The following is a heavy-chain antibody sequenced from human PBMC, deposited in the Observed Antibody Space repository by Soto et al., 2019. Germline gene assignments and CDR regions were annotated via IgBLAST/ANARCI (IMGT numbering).Heavy chain of an antibody. V-gene: IGHV4-59*01. CDR3: ARVRGTAGKRYFDY. D-gene: IGHD6-13*01. Sequence: SETLSLTCTVSGGSMISYYWNWMRQPPGKGLQWIGYTYYSGSTTYNPSLKSRVTISVDSSKNQFSLKLDSVTPADTAVYYCARVRGTAGKRYFDYWGPGTLVTVSS. J-gene: IGHJ4*02. CDR2: TYYSGST. CDR1: GGSMISYY.